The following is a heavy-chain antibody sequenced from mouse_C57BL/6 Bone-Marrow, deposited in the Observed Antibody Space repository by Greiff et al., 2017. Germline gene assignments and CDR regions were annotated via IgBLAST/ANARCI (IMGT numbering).Heavy chain of an antibody. CDR3: ARARVDSTFYAMDY. CDR1: GYTFTSYG. CDR2: IDPRSGGT. D-gene: IGHD2-5*01. Sequence: QVQLQQPGAELVKPGASVKLSCKASGYTFTSYGMHWVKQRPGRGLEWIGRIDPRSGGTEYNEKFKSKATLTVDKPSSTAYMELSSLTSEDSAVYYCARARVDSTFYAMDYWGQGTTFTVSS. J-gene: IGHJ4*01. V-gene: IGHV1-72*01.